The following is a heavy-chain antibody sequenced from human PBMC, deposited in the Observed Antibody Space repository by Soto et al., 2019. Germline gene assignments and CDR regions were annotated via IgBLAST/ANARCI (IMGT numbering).Heavy chain of an antibody. CDR2: INSAGSST. CDR3: ALSHTVTTDY. D-gene: IGHD4-17*01. CDR1: GLTFSSYW. J-gene: IGHJ4*02. V-gene: IGHV3-74*02. Sequence: EVQLVESGGGLVQPGGSLRLSCAASGLTFSSYWMHWVRQAPGKGLVWVSRINSAGSSTSYADSVKGRFTISRDNAKNTRYLQMNSLRAEDTAVYYCALSHTVTTDYWCQGTLVTVSS.